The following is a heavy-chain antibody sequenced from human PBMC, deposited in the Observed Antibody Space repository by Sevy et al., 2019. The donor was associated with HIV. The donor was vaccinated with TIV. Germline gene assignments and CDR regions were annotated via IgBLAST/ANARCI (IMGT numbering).Heavy chain of an antibody. V-gene: IGHV3-23*01. CDR3: AGGDTPMITDLDY. J-gene: IGHJ4*02. D-gene: IGHD3-16*01. CDR1: GLNFNTNG. CDR2: ITSGGAT. Sequence: GGSLRLSCAASGLNFNTNGMSWVRQAPGKGLEWVAGITSGGATYYADSVKGRFTVSRDNSRNTLYLQLNMLRANDTAVVYCAGGDTPMITDLDYWGQGTLVTVSS.